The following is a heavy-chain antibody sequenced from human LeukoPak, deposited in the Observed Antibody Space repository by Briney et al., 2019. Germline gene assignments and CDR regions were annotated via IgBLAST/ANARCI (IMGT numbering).Heavy chain of an antibody. CDR3: ARAILGDFWSGYYTKVFDY. CDR2: SAXNGNT. V-gene: IGHV1-18*01. Sequence: SAXNGNTNYAQKLQGRVTMTTDTSTSTAYMELRSLRSDDTAVYYCARAILGDFWSGYYTKVFDYWGQGTLVTVSS. J-gene: IGHJ4*02. D-gene: IGHD3-3*01.